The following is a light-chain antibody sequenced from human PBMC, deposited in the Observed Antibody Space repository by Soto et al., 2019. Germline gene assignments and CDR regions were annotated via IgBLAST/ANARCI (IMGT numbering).Light chain of an antibody. CDR2: GAS. V-gene: IGKV1-12*02. Sequence: DIQMTQSPSSVSASVGDRVTISCRASHDVRSWLAWYQQKPGKAPNLLIYGASTLQSGVPSRFSGSGYGTDFTLTISSLQPEDVATYYCQQANGDPWTFGQGTKVEIK. CDR3: QQANGDPWT. J-gene: IGKJ1*01. CDR1: HDVRSW.